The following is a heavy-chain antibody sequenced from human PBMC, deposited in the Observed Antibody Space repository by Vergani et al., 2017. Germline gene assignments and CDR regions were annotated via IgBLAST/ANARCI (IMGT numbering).Heavy chain of an antibody. V-gene: IGHV1-58*02. Sequence: QLEQSGAEVKKPGSSVTVSCRASGFTFTSSAMQWVRQARGQRLEWIGWIVVGSGNTNYAQKFQERVTITRDMSTSTAYMELSSLRSEDTAVYYCAGGFGNYYYMDVWGKGTTVTVSS. CDR1: GFTFTSSA. D-gene: IGHD3-16*01. CDR3: AGGFGNYYYMDV. J-gene: IGHJ6*03. CDR2: IVVGSGNT.